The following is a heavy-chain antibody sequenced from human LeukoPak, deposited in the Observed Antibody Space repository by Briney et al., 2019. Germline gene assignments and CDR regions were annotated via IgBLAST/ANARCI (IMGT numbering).Heavy chain of an antibody. D-gene: IGHD6-13*01. CDR2: ISWNSGSI. V-gene: IGHV3-9*03. CDR1: GFIFDDYA. Sequence: GGSLRLSCAAFGFIFDDYAMHWVRQAPGKGLEWVSGISWNSGSIGYADSVKGRFTISRDNAKNSLYLQMNSLRAEDMALYYCAKPVAAAGTDYFDYWGQGTLVTVSS. J-gene: IGHJ4*02. CDR3: AKPVAAAGTDYFDY.